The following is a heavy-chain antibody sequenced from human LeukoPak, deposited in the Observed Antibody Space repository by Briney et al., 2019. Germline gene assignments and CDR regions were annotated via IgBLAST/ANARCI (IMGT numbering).Heavy chain of an antibody. CDR3: ARDYEHYYGSGSYSPGYYGMDV. CDR1: GFTFSSSS. J-gene: IGHJ6*02. V-gene: IGHV3-21*01. Sequence: PGGSLRLSCAASGFTFSSSSMNWVRQAPGKGLEWVSSITSSSSYIYYADSVKGRFTISRDNAKNSLYLQMNSLRAEDTAVYYCARDYEHYYGSGSYSPGYYGMDVWGQGTTVTVSS. D-gene: IGHD3-10*01. CDR2: ITSSSSYI.